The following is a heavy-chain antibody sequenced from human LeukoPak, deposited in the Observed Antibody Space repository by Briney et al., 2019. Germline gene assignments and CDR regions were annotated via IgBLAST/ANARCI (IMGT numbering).Heavy chain of an antibody. Sequence: ASVKVSCKASGYTFASYYIHWVRQAPGQGLEWMGLINPSGGSTNYAQKFQGRVTMTRDTSTSTVYMELSSLRSEDTAVYYCARGPSITMVRGGQWYYYMDVWGKGTTVTISS. CDR2: INPSGGST. V-gene: IGHV1-46*01. CDR3: ARGPSITMVRGGQWYYYMDV. D-gene: IGHD3-10*01. CDR1: GYTFASYY. J-gene: IGHJ6*03.